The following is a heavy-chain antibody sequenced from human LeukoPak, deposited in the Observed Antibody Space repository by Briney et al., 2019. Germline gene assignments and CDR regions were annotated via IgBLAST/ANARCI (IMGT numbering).Heavy chain of an antibody. Sequence: SETLSLTCTVSGGSISSGGYYWSWIRQHPGKGLEWIGSIYYSGSTYYNPSLKSRVTISVDTSKNQFSLKLSSVTAADTAVYYCARRSYDILTGYYNVDYWSQGTLVTVSS. D-gene: IGHD3-9*01. V-gene: IGHV4-39*01. CDR1: GGSISSGGYY. J-gene: IGHJ4*02. CDR2: IYYSGST. CDR3: ARRSYDILTGYYNVDY.